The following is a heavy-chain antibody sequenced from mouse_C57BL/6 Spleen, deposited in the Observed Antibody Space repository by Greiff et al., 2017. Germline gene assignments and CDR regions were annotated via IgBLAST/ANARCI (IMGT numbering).Heavy chain of an antibody. J-gene: IGHJ3*01. V-gene: IGHV1-53*01. CDR3: AREGAGTSWFAY. D-gene: IGHD4-1*01. CDR1: GYTFTSYW. CDR2: INPSNGGT. Sequence: QVHVKQPGTELVKPGASVKLSCKASGYTFTSYWMHWVKQRPGQGLEWIGNINPSNGGTNYNEKFKSKATLTVDKSSSTAYMQLSSLTSEDSAVYYCAREGAGTSWFAYWGQGTLVTVSA.